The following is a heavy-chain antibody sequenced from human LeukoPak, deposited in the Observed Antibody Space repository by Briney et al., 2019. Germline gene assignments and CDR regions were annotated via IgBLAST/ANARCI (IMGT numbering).Heavy chain of an antibody. D-gene: IGHD2-21*02. J-gene: IGHJ6*03. CDR2: IYYTART. Sequence: SETLSLTCAVSGGSISSGDYSWSWIRQPPGKGLEWIGYIYYTARTFYNPSLKSRVTISVDTSKNLFSLKLSSVTAADTAVYYCARAGDGVIYYYYYMDVWGKGTTVTVSS. CDR1: GGSISSGDYS. CDR3: ARAGDGVIYYYYYMDV. V-gene: IGHV4-30-4*07.